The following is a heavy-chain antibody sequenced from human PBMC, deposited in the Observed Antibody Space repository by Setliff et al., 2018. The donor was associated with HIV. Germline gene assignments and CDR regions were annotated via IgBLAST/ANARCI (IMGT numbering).Heavy chain of an antibody. CDR2: INSDVSST. J-gene: IGHJ2*01. V-gene: IGHV3-74*01. CDR3: ARTGVAVTDRYFDV. Sequence: PGGSLRLSCAASGFTFSSYWMHWVRQGPGKGLVWVSRINSDVSSTSYADSVKGRFTISRDNAKNSLFLQMNSLRAEDTALYYCARTGVAVTDRYFDVWGRGTLVTVS. CDR1: GFTFSSYW. D-gene: IGHD3-3*01.